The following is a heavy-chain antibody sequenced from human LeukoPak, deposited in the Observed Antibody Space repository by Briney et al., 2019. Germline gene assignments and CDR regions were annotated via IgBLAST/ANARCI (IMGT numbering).Heavy chain of an antibody. D-gene: IGHD2-2*01. CDR1: GGTFSSYA. J-gene: IGHJ4*02. CDR3: AGLGYCSSTSCLAGDY. V-gene: IGHV1-8*02. Sequence: ASVKVSCKASGGTFSSYAISWVRQAPGQGLEWMGWMNPNSGNTGYEQKFQGRVAMTSDTSISTAYMELSSLGSEDTAVYYCAGLGYCSSTSCLAGDYWGQGTLVTVSS. CDR2: MNPNSGNT.